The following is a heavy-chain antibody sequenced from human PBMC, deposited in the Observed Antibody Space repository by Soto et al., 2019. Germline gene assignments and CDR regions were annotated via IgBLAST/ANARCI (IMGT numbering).Heavy chain of an antibody. D-gene: IGHD2-8*01. CDR1: GYAFSGYR. Sequence: DSVKGSCKTSGYAFSGYRVSWVRQGPGQGLEWMGWISGYNGNTDYAQKFQGRVTMTTDTSTSTAYMELRSLRSDDTAVYYCARDLGPPNWFDSWGQGTLVTVSS. J-gene: IGHJ5*01. CDR3: ARDLGPPNWFDS. CDR2: ISGYNGNT. V-gene: IGHV1-18*01.